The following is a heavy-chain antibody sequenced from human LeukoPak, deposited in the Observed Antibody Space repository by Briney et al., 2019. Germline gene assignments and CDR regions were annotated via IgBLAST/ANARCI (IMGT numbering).Heavy chain of an antibody. CDR3: ARGARSGGSCYVD. V-gene: IGHV3-7*01. Sequence: GGSLRLSCAASGFTFSSYWMSWVRQAPGKGLEWVANIKQDGSEKYYVDAVKGRFTIPRDNAKNSLYLQMNSLRAEDTAVYSCARGARSGGSCYVDWGQGTLVTVSS. CDR2: IKQDGSEK. D-gene: IGHD2-15*01. J-gene: IGHJ4*02. CDR1: GFTFSSYW.